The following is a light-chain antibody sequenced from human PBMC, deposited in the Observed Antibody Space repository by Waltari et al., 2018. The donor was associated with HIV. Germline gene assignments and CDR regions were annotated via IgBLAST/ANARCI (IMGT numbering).Light chain of an antibody. Sequence: DIQMTQSPSSLSASVGDRVPITCRANQSIGNYLNWYQQKLGKAPKLLIYAASSLQTGVPSRFSARGSGTAFALIITSLQPEDFATYHCQQTYSNPSTFGQGTKLDI. CDR3: QQTYSNPST. V-gene: IGKV1-39*01. CDR2: AAS. CDR1: QSIGNY. J-gene: IGKJ2*01.